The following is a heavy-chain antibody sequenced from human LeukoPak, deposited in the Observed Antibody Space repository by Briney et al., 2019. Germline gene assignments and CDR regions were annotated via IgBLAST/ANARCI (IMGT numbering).Heavy chain of an antibody. CDR1: GFTFSSYA. CDR2: ISDSGGTT. J-gene: IGHJ6*02. Sequence: GGSLRLSCAASGFTFSSYAMSWVRQAPGAGLEWVSSISDSGGTTYYADSAKGRFTISRDKSKNTLYLQMNSLRAEDTAVYYCAKGPYRGNDFSYYYGMDVWGQGTTVTVSS. V-gene: IGHV3-23*01. D-gene: IGHD5-12*01. CDR3: AKGPYRGNDFSYYYGMDV.